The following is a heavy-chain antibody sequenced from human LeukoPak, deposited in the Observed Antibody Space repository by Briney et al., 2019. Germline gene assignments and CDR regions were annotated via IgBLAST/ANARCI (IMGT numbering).Heavy chain of an antibody. CDR1: GFTFDDYG. V-gene: IGHV3-20*04. CDR3: AKGTCYDFWSGYYYYYYYMDV. Sequence: GGSLRLSCAASGFTFDDYGMSWVRQAPGKGLEWVSGINWNGGSTGYADSVKGRFTISRDNSKNSLYLQMDSLRTEDTALYYCAKGTCYDFWSGYYYYYYYMDVWGKGTTVTVSS. J-gene: IGHJ6*03. CDR2: INWNGGST. D-gene: IGHD3-3*01.